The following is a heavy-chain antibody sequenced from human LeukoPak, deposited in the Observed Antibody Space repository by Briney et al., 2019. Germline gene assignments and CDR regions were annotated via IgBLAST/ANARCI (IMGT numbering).Heavy chain of an antibody. Sequence: PSETLSLTCTVSGGSISSYYWSWIRQPPGKGLEWIGYIYTSGSTNYNPSLKSRVTISVDTSKNQFSLKLSSVTAADTAVYCCARRLRWLQLDAFDIWAKGQWSPSLQ. CDR1: GGSISSYY. D-gene: IGHD5-24*01. J-gene: IGHJ3*02. V-gene: IGHV4-4*09. CDR3: ARRLRWLQLDAFDI. CDR2: IYTSGST.